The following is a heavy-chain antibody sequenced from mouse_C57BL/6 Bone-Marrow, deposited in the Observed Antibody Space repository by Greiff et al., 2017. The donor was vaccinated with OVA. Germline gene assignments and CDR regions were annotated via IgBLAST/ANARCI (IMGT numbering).Heavy chain of an antibody. CDR2: IHPNSGST. CDR3: ARPYYGKGPYYFDY. J-gene: IGHJ2*01. D-gene: IGHD2-10*01. V-gene: IGHV1-64*01. CDR1: GYTFTSYW. Sequence: VQLQQPGAELVKPGASVKLSCKASGYTFTSYWMHWVKQRPGQGLEWIGMIHPNSGSTNYNEKFKSKATLTVDKSSSTAYMQLSSLTSEDSAVYYCARPYYGKGPYYFDYWGQGTTLTVSS.